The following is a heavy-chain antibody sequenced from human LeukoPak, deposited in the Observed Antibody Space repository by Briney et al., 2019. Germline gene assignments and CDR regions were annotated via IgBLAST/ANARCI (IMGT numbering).Heavy chain of an antibody. Sequence: PSQTLSLTCTVSGGSINSGGYYWSWIRQHPGKGLEWIGNIYYSGSTYYNPSLKSRVTISVDTSKNQFSLKLSSVTAADTAVYYCAREGYYYDSSGYYRGYYYYYYGMDVWGQGTTVTVSS. CDR2: IYYSGST. J-gene: IGHJ6*02. D-gene: IGHD3-22*01. CDR3: AREGYYYDSSGYYRGYYYYYYGMDV. V-gene: IGHV4-31*03. CDR1: GGSINSGGYY.